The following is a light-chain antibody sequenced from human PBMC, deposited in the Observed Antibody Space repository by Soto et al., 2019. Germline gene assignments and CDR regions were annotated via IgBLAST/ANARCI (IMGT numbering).Light chain of an antibody. CDR2: DNS. Sequence: SYELTQPPSVSVAPGQTARITCGGSDNGSKPVHWYQQKPGQAPVLVVFDNSDRASGIPERLSGSNPGNTATLTISRVEAGDEADYYCQVWDSSSDRLVVFGGGTKLTVL. CDR3: QVWDSSSDRLVV. J-gene: IGLJ2*01. V-gene: IGLV3-21*02. CDR1: DNGSKP.